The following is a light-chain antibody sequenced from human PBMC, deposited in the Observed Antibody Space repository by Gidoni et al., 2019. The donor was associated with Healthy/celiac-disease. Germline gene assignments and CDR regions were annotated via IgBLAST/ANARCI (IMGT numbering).Light chain of an antibody. J-gene: IGKJ4*01. V-gene: IGKV3-11*01. CDR1: QRVRSY. Sequence: DIVLTQSPATLSLSPVERARRSCSASQRVRSYLAWYQQKPGQAPRLLIYEAPNRATGIPARFRGRGSGTDFTLTISSREAEEFAVYYCQQLSNSPLTFGGGTKVEIK. CDR3: QQLSNSPLT. CDR2: EAP.